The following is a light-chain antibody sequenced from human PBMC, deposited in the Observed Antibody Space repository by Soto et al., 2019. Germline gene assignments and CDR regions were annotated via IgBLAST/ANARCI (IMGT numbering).Light chain of an antibody. J-gene: IGLJ1*01. CDR2: NND. CDR3: SSYTSGSTSYV. V-gene: IGLV1-44*01. CDR1: SSNIGNNN. Sequence: QSVLTQPPSVSGTPGQRVTISCSGGSSNIGNNNVNWYQQLPGTTPKLLIYNNDKGPSGVPDRFSGSKSGNTASLTISGLQAEDEADYYCSSYTSGSTSYVFGTGTKVTVL.